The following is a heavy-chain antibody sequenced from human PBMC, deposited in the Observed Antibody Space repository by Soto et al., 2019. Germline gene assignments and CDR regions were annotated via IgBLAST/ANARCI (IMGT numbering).Heavy chain of an antibody. D-gene: IGHD6-13*01. J-gene: IGHJ6*02. CDR3: ARGAAAGMDYYYCGMDV. CDR2: IIPIFGTA. CDR1: PGTFRSSD. Sequence: SLNVSCKPSPGTFRSSDIMWVRQSPGPGRERMGGIIPIFGTANYAQKFQGRVTITADESTSTAYMELSSLRSEDTAVYYCARGAAAGMDYYYCGMDVWGQGTRVT. V-gene: IGHV1-69*13.